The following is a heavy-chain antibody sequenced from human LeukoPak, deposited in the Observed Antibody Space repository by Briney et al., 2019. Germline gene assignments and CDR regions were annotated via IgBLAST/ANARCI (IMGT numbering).Heavy chain of an antibody. D-gene: IGHD2-15*01. Sequence: SSETLSLTCTVSGGSISSYYWSWIRQPPGKGLEWIGYIHYSGSTNYNPSLKSRVTISVDTSKNQFSLKLSSVTAADTAVYYCARTVWYPNWFDPWGQGTLVTVSS. CDR1: GGSISSYY. CDR2: IHYSGST. J-gene: IGHJ5*02. V-gene: IGHV4-59*08. CDR3: ARTVWYPNWFDP.